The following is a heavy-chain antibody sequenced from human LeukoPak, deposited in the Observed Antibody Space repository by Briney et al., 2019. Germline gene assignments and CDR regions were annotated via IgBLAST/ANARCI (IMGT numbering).Heavy chain of an antibody. CDR1: GFTFSSYS. V-gene: IGHV3-21*01. Sequence: PGGSLRLSCAASGFTFSSYSMNWVRQAPGKGLEWVSSISSSSSYIYYADSVKGRFTISRDSAKNSLYLQMNSLRAEDTAVYYCARDLLGYCSGGSCYSGSSFDYWGQGTLVTVSS. CDR2: ISSSSSYI. CDR3: ARDLLGYCSGGSCYSGSSFDY. J-gene: IGHJ4*02. D-gene: IGHD2-15*01.